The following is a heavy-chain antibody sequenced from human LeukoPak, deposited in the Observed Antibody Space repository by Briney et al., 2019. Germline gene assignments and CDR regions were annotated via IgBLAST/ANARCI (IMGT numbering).Heavy chain of an antibody. CDR3: AKGVGWELLSWLWFDP. CDR2: IGGTGDNT. J-gene: IGHJ5*02. V-gene: IGHV3-23*01. CDR1: GFTFSSYV. D-gene: IGHD1-26*01. Sequence: GGSLRLSCAASGFTFSSYVMGWVRQAPGKGLEWVSGIGGTGDNTYYADSVKGRFTISRDNSKNTLYLQMNSLRSEDTAVYYCAKGVGWELLSWLWFDPWGQGSLVTVSS.